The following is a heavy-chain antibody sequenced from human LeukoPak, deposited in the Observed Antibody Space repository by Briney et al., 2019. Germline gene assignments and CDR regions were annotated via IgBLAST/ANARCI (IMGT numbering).Heavy chain of an antibody. D-gene: IGHD3-9*01. CDR3: AKDSDYDILTGYYNPFDY. Sequence: GGSLRLSCAASGFTFGSYGMHWVRQAPGKGLEWVAFIRYDGSNKYYADSVKGRFTISRDNSKNTLYLQMNSLRAEDTAVYYCAKDSDYDILTGYYNPFDYWGQGTLVTVSS. J-gene: IGHJ4*02. CDR2: IRYDGSNK. CDR1: GFTFGSYG. V-gene: IGHV3-30*02.